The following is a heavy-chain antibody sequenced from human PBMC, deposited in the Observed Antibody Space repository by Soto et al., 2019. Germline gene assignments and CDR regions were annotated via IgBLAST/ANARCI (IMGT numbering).Heavy chain of an antibody. J-gene: IGHJ6*02. CDR1: GFTFSSYA. V-gene: IGHV3-23*01. Sequence: EVQLLESGGGLVQPGGSLRLSCAASGFTFSSYAMSWVRQAPGKGLEWVSAISGSGGSTYYADSVKGRFTISRDNSKNTLYLQMNSLRAEDTAVYYCAKFIAAPTWRDYYYYYGMDVWGQGTTVTVSS. CDR2: ISGSGGST. CDR3: AKFIAAPTWRDYYYYYGMDV. D-gene: IGHD6-13*01.